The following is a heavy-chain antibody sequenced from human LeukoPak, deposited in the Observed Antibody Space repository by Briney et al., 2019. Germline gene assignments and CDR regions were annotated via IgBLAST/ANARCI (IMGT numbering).Heavy chain of an antibody. V-gene: IGHV1-18*01. CDR2: ISAYNGNT. Sequence: GASVKVSCKASGYTFTSYGISWVRQAPGQGLEWMGWISAYNGNTNYAQKLQGRVTMTTDTSTSTAYMELRSLRSDDTAVYYCASGWQQLKTNDAFDIWGQGTMVTVSS. CDR3: ASGWQQLKTNDAFDI. CDR1: GYTFTSYG. D-gene: IGHD6-13*01. J-gene: IGHJ3*02.